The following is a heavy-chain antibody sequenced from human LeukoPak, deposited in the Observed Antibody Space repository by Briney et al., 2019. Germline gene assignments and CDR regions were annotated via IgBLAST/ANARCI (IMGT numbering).Heavy chain of an antibody. Sequence: SETLSLTCTVSGGSIISYYWSWIRQPPGKGLEWIGYIYYSGSTNYNPSLKSRVTISVDTSKNQFSLKLSSVTAADTAVYYCASIYSGYDVDEDYWGQGTLVTVSS. V-gene: IGHV4-59*01. CDR1: GGSIISYY. CDR3: ASIYSGYDVDEDY. J-gene: IGHJ4*02. D-gene: IGHD5-12*01. CDR2: IYYSGST.